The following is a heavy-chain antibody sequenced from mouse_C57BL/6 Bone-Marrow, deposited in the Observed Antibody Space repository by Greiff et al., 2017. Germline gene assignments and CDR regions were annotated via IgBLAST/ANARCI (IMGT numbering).Heavy chain of an antibody. CDR1: GFTFSSYA. Sequence: EVQLQESGGGLVKPGGSLKLSCAASGFTFSSYAMSWVRQTPEKRLEWVATISDGGSYTYYPDNVKGRFTISRDNAKNNLYLQMSHLKSEDTAMYDCARIYYGNPYYYAMDYWGQGTSVTVSS. CDR3: ARIYYGNPYYYAMDY. CDR2: ISDGGSYT. J-gene: IGHJ4*01. D-gene: IGHD2-1*01. V-gene: IGHV5-4*01.